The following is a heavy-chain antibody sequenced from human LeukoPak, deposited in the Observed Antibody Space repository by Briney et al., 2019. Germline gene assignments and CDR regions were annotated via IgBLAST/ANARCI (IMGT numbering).Heavy chain of an antibody. CDR3: ARSGDYGPYYMDV. CDR2: IYHSGSS. Sequence: SETLSLTCTVSGYSISSGYHWGYIRQPPGKGLEWIGSIYHSGSSYYSPSLKSRVTISVDTSKNQFSLKLSSVTAADTAVYYCARSGDYGPYYMDVWGKGTTVTVFS. CDR1: GYSISSGYH. J-gene: IGHJ6*03. D-gene: IGHD4-17*01. V-gene: IGHV4-38-2*02.